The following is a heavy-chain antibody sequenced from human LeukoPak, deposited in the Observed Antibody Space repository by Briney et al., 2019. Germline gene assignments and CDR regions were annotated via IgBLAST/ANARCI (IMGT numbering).Heavy chain of an antibody. CDR3: AKVFGVDFRSGYSEYYFDY. J-gene: IGHJ4*02. Sequence: GGSLRLSCAASGFTFSSYAMSWVRQAPGKGLEWVSAISGSGGSTYYADSVKGRFTISRDNSKNTLYLQMNSLRAEDTAVYYCAKVFGVDFRSGYSEYYFDYWGQGTLVTVSS. CDR2: ISGSGGST. CDR1: GFTFSSYA. V-gene: IGHV3-23*01. D-gene: IGHD3-3*01.